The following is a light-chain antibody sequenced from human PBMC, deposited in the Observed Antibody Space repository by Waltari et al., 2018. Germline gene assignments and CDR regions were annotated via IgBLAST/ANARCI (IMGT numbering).Light chain of an antibody. CDR1: SSDVGDYNY. J-gene: IGLJ2*01. V-gene: IGLV2-11*01. Sequence: QSALTQPRSVSGSPGQSVTISCTGGSSDVGDYNYVSWYQQHPDKAPKLMIYDVTKRPAGVPDRFSCSKSGNTASLTLSGLQAEDDADYYCCSYAGRYTFDVVFGGGTKLTVL. CDR2: DVT. CDR3: CSYAGRYTFDVV.